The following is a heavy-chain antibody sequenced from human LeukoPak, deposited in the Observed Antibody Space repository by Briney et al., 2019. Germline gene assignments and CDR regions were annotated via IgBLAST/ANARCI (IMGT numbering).Heavy chain of an antibody. CDR3: ARHPELDI. CDR1: GFTFSNYG. Sequence: GKSLRLSCAASGFTFSNYGMHWVRQAPGKGLEWVAFIYYDGSNKYYADSVKGRFTISRDNSKSTLALQMNSLRAEDTAVYYCARHPELDIWGQGTMVTVSS. V-gene: IGHV3-33*01. J-gene: IGHJ3*02. CDR2: IYYDGSNK.